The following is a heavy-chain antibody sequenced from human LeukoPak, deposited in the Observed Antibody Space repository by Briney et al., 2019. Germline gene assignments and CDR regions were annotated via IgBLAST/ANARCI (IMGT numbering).Heavy chain of an antibody. CDR1: GGTFSSYA. CDR2: IIPIFGTA. J-gene: IGHJ4*02. Sequence: ASVKVSCKASGGTFSSYAISWVRQAPGQGLEWMGGIIPIFGTANYAQRFQGRVTITTDESTSTAYMELSSLRSEDTAVYYCARDGRWLQSYYFDYWGQGTLVTVSS. CDR3: ARDGRWLQSYYFDY. D-gene: IGHD5-24*01. V-gene: IGHV1-69*05.